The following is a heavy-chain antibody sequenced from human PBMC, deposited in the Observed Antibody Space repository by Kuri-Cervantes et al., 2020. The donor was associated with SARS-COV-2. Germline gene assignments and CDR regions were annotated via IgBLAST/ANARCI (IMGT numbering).Heavy chain of an antibody. CDR1: GFTFSSYS. D-gene: IGHD2-2*01. CDR3: ARGGYCSSTSCADYYYYGMDV. CDR2: ISSSSSYI. J-gene: IGHJ6*02. Sequence: GESLKISCAASGFTFSSYSMNWVRQAPGKGLEWVSSISSSSSYIYYADSVKGRFTISRDNAKNSLYPQMNSLRAEDTAVYYCARGGYCSSTSCADYYYYGMDVWGQGTTVTVSS. V-gene: IGHV3-21*01.